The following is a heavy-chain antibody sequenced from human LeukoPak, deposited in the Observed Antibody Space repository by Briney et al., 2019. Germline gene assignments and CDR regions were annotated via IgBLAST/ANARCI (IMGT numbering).Heavy chain of an antibody. CDR2: INQDGSKK. Sequence: GGSLRLSCTASGFTIGTYWMSWVRQAPGKGLEWVANINQDGSKKNYVDSVKGRFTISRDNAKNSLYLQMTSLRAEDTAMYYCATPLDYHDNSGFHQGGDWGQGTLVTVSS. J-gene: IGHJ4*02. V-gene: IGHV3-7*03. CDR3: ATPLDYHDNSGFHQGGD. D-gene: IGHD3-22*01. CDR1: GFTIGTYW.